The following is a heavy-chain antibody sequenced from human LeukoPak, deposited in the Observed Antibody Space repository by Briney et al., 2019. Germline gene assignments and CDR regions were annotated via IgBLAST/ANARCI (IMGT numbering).Heavy chain of an antibody. Sequence: SGPTLVNPTQTLTLTCTFSGFSLSTSGVGVGWIRQPPGKALEWLALIYWNDDKRYSPSLKSRLTITKDTSKSQVVLTMTNMDPVDTATYYCAHRTEEADPFDYWGQGTLVTVSS. J-gene: IGHJ4*02. V-gene: IGHV2-5*01. D-gene: IGHD1-14*01. CDR1: GFSLSTSGVG. CDR2: IYWNDDK. CDR3: AHRTEEADPFDY.